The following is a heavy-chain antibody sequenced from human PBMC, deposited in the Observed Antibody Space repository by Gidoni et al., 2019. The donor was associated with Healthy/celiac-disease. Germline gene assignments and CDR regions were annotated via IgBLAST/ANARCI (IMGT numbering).Heavy chain of an antibody. D-gene: IGHD3-3*01. Sequence: EVQLVESGGGLVQPGGSLRLPFASSGSPFIGYWMHWVRQAPGKGLVWVSRINSDGSSTSYADSVKGRFTISRDNAKNTLYLQMNSLRAEDTAVYYCARAVRYYDFWSGPFLDYWGQGTLVTVSS. J-gene: IGHJ4*02. CDR1: GSPFIGYW. V-gene: IGHV3-74*01. CDR2: INSDGSST. CDR3: ARAVRYYDFWSGPFLDY.